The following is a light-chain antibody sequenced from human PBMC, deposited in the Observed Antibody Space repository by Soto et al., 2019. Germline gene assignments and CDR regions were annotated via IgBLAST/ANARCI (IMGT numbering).Light chain of an antibody. CDR2: DVS. Sequence: QSVLTQPRSVSGSPGQSVTISCTGTSSDVGGYNYVSWYQQHPGKAPKLMIYDVSKRPSGVPDRFSGSKSGNTASLTISGLQAADEADYYCCSYAGSRNYVFGTGTKLTVL. J-gene: IGLJ1*01. CDR1: SSDVGGYNY. V-gene: IGLV2-11*01. CDR3: CSYAGSRNYV.